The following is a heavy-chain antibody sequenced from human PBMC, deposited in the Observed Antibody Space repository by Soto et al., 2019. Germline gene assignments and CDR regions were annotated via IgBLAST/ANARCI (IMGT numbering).Heavy chain of an antibody. D-gene: IGHD6-19*01. V-gene: IGHV3-23*01. CDR3: AKGWYSSGWYLQH. CDR2: ISGSGGST. CDR1: GFTFSSYA. J-gene: IGHJ1*01. Sequence: GGFLRLSCAASGFTFSSYAMSWVRQAPGKGLEWVSAISGSGGSTYYADSVKGRFTISRDNSKNTLYLQMNSLRAEDTAVYYCAKGWYSSGWYLQHWGQGTLVTVSS.